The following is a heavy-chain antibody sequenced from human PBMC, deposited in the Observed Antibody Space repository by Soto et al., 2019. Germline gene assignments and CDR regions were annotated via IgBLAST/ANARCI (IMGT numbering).Heavy chain of an antibody. V-gene: IGHV1-46*01. D-gene: IGHD1-20*01. J-gene: IGHJ3*02. CDR2: INPSGGST. CDR3: VGEYDWVFAAFDI. Sequence: ASVKVSCKASGYTFTSYYMHWVRQAPAQGLEWMGRINPSGGSTSYGQKFQGRVTMTRDTSTSTVYMELSSLRSEDTAVYYCVGEYDWVFAAFDIWGQGTMVTVSS. CDR1: GYTFTSYY.